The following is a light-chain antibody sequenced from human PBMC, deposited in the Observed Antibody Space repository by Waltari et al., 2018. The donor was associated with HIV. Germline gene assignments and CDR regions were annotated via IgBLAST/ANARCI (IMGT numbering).Light chain of an antibody. CDR2: WAS. V-gene: IGKV4-1*01. J-gene: IGKJ1*01. Sequence: DIILTQSPDSLAVSLGDRATIHCKSRQGLLTWPKNKNFLAWYQQKPGQPLKLLIYWASTRESGVPARFSGSGAGTDFSLTISSLQAEDVAVYYCQQYHSIPWTFGQGTKVEIK. CDR1: QGLLTWPKNKNF. CDR3: QQYHSIPWT.